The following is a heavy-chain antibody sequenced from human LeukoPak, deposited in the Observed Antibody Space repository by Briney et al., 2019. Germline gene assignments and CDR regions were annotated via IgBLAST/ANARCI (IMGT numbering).Heavy chain of an antibody. CDR3: ARQDIAAAVTFDY. V-gene: IGHV3-30*04. Sequence: GGSLRLSCAASGFTFSNYAMHWVHQAPGKGLEWVAVTSYDGSNEYSADSVKGRLTISRDNSKNTVYLRMNSLRAEDTAVYYCARQDIAAAVTFDYWGQGTLVTVSS. CDR2: TSYDGSNE. D-gene: IGHD6-13*01. CDR1: GFTFSNYA. J-gene: IGHJ4*02.